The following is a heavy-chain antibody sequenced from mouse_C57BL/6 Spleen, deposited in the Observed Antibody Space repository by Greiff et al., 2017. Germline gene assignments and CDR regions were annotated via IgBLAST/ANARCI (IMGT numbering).Heavy chain of an antibody. J-gene: IGHJ3*01. CDR3: TRRSNPAWFAY. V-gene: IGHV1-5*01. CDR1: GYTFTSYW. Sequence: VQLQQSGTVLARPGASVKMSCKTSGYTFTSYWMHWVKQRPGQGLEWKGAIYPGNSDTSYNQKFKGKAKLTAVTSASTAYMALSSLTNEDSAVYYCTRRSNPAWFAYWGQGTLVTVSA. CDR2: IYPGNSDT. D-gene: IGHD2-5*01.